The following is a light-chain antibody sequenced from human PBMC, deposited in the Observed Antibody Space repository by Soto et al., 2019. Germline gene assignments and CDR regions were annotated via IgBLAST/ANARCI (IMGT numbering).Light chain of an antibody. CDR1: QIISTS. CDR2: AAS. J-gene: IGKJ5*01. CDR3: QQGFSTPIT. V-gene: IGKV1-39*01. Sequence: DIQMTQSPSWLCASVRDRVTIACRASQIISTSVNWYQQRPGKAPKLLISAASTLQSGVPSRFSGSGYGTDFTLTISSLQPEDSATYYCQQGFSTPITFGQGTRLEIK.